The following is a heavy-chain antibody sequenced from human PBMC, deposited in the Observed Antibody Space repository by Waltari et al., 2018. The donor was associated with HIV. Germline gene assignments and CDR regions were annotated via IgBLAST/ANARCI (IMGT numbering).Heavy chain of an antibody. Sequence: EVQLVESGGGLVQPGGSLRLSCEASGFSFIKFSMHWFRQAPGKGLEWVSYISSGSSARYYADSLKGRFTISRDNAKNSLYLQMYSLRPEDTAVYYCARDGDRRDFDYWGQGTLVTVSS. CDR1: GFSFIKFS. D-gene: IGHD2-21*02. V-gene: IGHV3-48*01. CDR2: ISSGSSAR. J-gene: IGHJ4*02. CDR3: ARDGDRRDFDY.